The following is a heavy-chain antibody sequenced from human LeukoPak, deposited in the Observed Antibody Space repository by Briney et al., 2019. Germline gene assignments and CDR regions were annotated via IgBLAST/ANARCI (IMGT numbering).Heavy chain of an antibody. V-gene: IGHV4-59*06. CDR2: IYYSGST. D-gene: IGHD2-15*01. CDR3: AREDRLPFFFDY. J-gene: IGHJ4*02. Sequence: SETLSLTCSVSGGFLSTYYWSWIRQPPGKGLEWIGYIYYSGSTYYNPSLKSRVTISVDTSKNQFSLKLSSVTAADTAVYYCAREDRLPFFFDYWGQGTLVTVSS. CDR1: GGFLSTYY.